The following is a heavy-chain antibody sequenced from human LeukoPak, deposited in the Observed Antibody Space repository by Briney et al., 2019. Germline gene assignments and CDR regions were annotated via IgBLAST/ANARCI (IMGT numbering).Heavy chain of an antibody. J-gene: IGHJ3*02. D-gene: IGHD3-3*01. CDR2: INPNSGVT. V-gene: IGHV1-2*02. Sequence: ASVKVSCKASGYTFTGYYIHWVRQAPGQGLEWMGWINPNSGVTNSAQKFQGRVIMTRDTSISTAYMELTRLRSDDTAVYYCAGSGALTIFGVVMTDGFDIWGQGTMVSVSS. CDR3: AGSGALTIFGVVMTDGFDI. CDR1: GYTFTGYY.